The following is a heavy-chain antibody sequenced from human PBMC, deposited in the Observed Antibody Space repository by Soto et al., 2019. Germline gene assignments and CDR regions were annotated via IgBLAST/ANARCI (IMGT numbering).Heavy chain of an antibody. CDR2: ISAYNGNT. Sequence: ASVKVSCKASGYTFTSYGISWVRQAPGQGLEWMGWISAYNGNTNYAQKLQGRVTMTTDTSTSTAYMELRSLRSDDTAVYYCARDEGYCISTSCSPYYYYYGMDVWGQGTTVTVSS. CDR1: GYTFTSYG. V-gene: IGHV1-18*01. D-gene: IGHD2-2*01. J-gene: IGHJ6*02. CDR3: ARDEGYCISTSCSPYYYYYGMDV.